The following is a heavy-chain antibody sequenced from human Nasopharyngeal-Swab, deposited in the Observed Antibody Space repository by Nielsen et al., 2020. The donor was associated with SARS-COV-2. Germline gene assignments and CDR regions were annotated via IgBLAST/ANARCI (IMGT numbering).Heavy chain of an antibody. D-gene: IGHD5/OR15-5a*01. V-gene: IGHV3-30*01. CDR3: ARVKSTTNAFDI. CDR1: GFTFSNYA. CDR2: ISFDGLNK. Sequence: GGSLRLSCAASGFTFSNYAMHWVRQAPGKGLEWVAVISFDGLNKFYEDSVKGRLTISRENSNNTPFLQMNSLRVEDTGVYYCARVKSTTNAFDIWGQGAMVTVSS. J-gene: IGHJ3*02.